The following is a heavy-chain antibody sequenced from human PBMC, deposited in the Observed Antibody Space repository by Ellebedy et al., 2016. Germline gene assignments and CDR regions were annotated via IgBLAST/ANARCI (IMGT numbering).Heavy chain of an antibody. D-gene: IGHD2-21*02. V-gene: IGHV1-69*04. CDR2: IIPILGIA. J-gene: IGHJ3*02. Sequence: SVNVSCXASGGTFSSCAISWVRQAPGQGLEWMGRIIPILGIANYAQKFQGRVTITADKSTSTAYMELSSLRSEDTAVYYCARDPDFDAFDIWGQGTMVTVSS. CDR1: GGTFSSCA. CDR3: ARDPDFDAFDI.